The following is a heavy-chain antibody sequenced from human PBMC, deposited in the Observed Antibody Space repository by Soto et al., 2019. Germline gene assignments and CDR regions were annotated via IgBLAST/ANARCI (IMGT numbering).Heavy chain of an antibody. D-gene: IGHD3-10*01. J-gene: IGHJ4*02. Sequence: SETLSPTCTVSCGSISNYYWNWIRQPPGKGLEWIGYVHYSGTTNYNPSLKSRVTISLDTSNNQFSLRLSSVTAADTAVYYCARRWSGTDYWGQGTLVTVSS. CDR2: VHYSGTT. CDR1: CGSISNYY. CDR3: ARRWSGTDY. V-gene: IGHV4-59*01.